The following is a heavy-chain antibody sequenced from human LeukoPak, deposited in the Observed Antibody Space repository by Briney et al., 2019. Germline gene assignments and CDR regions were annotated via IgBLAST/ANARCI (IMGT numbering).Heavy chain of an antibody. D-gene: IGHD6-19*01. Sequence: PGGSLGLSCAASGVTVSSNYMSWVRQAPGKGLEWVSVIYSGGSTYYAASVEGRFTISRDNSKNTLYLQINSLRAEDTAVYYWARRDSSGWYYLDYWGQGTLVTVSS. CDR2: IYSGGST. J-gene: IGHJ4*02. CDR3: ARRDSSGWYYLDY. V-gene: IGHV3-53*01. CDR1: GVTVSSNY.